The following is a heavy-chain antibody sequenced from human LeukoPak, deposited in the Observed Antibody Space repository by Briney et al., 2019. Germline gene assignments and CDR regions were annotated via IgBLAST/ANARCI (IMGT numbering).Heavy chain of an antibody. CDR1: GGSISSYY. J-gene: IGHJ4*02. D-gene: IGHD6-13*01. CDR2: IYYSGSA. Sequence: PSETLSLTCTVSGGSISSYYWSWIRQPPGKGLEWIGYIYYSGSANYNPPLKSRVTISVDTSKNQFSLKLSSVTAADTAVYYCARVVRAAAVHFDYWGQGTLVTVSS. V-gene: IGHV4-59*01. CDR3: ARVVRAAAVHFDY.